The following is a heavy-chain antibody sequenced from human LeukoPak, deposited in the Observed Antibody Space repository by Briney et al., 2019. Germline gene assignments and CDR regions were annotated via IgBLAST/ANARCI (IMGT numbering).Heavy chain of an antibody. J-gene: IGHJ4*02. CDR1: GGSISSYY. CDR3: ARAKPDPQYYFDY. Sequence: PSETLSLTCTVSGGSISSYYWSWIRQPAGKGLEWIGEINHSGSTNYNPSLKSRVTISVDTSKNQFSLKLSSVTAADTAVYYCARAKPDPQYYFDYWGQGTLVTVSS. D-gene: IGHD1-14*01. V-gene: IGHV4-34*01. CDR2: INHSGST.